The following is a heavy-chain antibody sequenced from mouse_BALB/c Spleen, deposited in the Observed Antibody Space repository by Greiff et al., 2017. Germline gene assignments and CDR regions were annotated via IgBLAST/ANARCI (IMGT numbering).Heavy chain of an antibody. D-gene: IGHD2-3*01. CDR1: GFSLTSYG. Sequence: QVQLQQSGPGLVAPSQSLSITCTVSGFSLTSYGVHWVRQPPGKGLEWLGVIWAGGSTNYNSALMSRLSISKDNSKSQVFLKMNSLQTDDTAMYYCARDDDGYYVYAMDYWGQGTSVTVSS. CDR3: ARDDDGYYVYAMDY. V-gene: IGHV2-9*02. CDR2: IWAGGST. J-gene: IGHJ4*01.